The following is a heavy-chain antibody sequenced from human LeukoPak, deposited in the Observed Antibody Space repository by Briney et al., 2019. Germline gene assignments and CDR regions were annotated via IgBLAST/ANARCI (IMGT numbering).Heavy chain of an antibody. Sequence: ASVTVSCKVSGYTLIESSMHWVRQAPGQGLEWMGWINPNSGGTNYAQKFQGRVSMTRDTSISTAYMELSRLKSDDTAVYYCARDLGYTTSCWGQGTLVTVSS. J-gene: IGHJ4*02. CDR2: INPNSGGT. CDR1: GYTLIESS. V-gene: IGHV1-2*02. D-gene: IGHD6-13*01. CDR3: ARDLGYTTSC.